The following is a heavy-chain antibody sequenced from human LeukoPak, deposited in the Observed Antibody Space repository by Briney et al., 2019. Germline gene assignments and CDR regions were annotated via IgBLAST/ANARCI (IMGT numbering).Heavy chain of an antibody. CDR1: GYTFMSHG. V-gene: IGHV1-46*01. CDR2: ISPSGGST. J-gene: IGHJ4*02. Sequence: GASVKVSCKAYGYTFMSHGISWVRQAPGQGLEWMGIISPSGGSTDYAQKFKGRVTMTRDTSTTTVYMDLSSLTSEDTAVYYCATLGDGSSDIDYWGQGTLVTVSS. CDR3: ATLGDGSSDIDY. D-gene: IGHD6-13*01.